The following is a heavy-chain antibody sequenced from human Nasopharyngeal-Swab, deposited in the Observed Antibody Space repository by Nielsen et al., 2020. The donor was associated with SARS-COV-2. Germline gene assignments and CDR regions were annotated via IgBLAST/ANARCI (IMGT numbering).Heavy chain of an antibody. Sequence: ASVKVSCKVSGYTFTSYYMHWVRQAPGQGLEWMGIINPSGGSTSYAQKFQGRVTMTRDTSTSTVYMELSSLRSEDTAVYYCARDRLRLRDYITMVRGVVPYGMDVWGQGTTVTASS. CDR3: ARDRLRLRDYITMVRGVVPYGMDV. D-gene: IGHD3-10*01. V-gene: IGHV1-46*01. CDR2: INPSGGST. CDR1: GYTFTSYY. J-gene: IGHJ6*02.